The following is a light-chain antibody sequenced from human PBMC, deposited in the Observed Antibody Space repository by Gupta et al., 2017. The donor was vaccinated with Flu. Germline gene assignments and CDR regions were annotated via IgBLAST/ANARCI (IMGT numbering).Light chain of an antibody. CDR2: SSN. J-gene: IGLJ3*02. CDR3: AAWDDSLDGPM. V-gene: IGLV1-44*01. CDR1: SSNIGSNT. Sequence: QFVLTQPPSVSGTPGQRVTISCSGSSSNIGSNTVNWYQQLPGTAPKLLMYSSNQRPSGVPDRFSGSKSGTSASLAISGLQSEDVADYYCAAWDDSLDGPMFGGGTKLTVL.